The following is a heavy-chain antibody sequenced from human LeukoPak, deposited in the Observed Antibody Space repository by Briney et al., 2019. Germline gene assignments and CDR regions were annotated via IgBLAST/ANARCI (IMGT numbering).Heavy chain of an antibody. CDR3: ARKGVAMGGVDY. CDR2: IYYSGST. CDR1: GGSISSSSYY. J-gene: IGHJ4*02. D-gene: IGHD3-10*01. Sequence: ASETLSLTCTVSGGSISSSSYYWGWIRQPPGKGLEWIGSIYYSGSTYYNPSLKSRVTISVDTSKNQFSLKLSSVTAADTAVYYCARKGVAMGGVDYWGQGTLVTVSS. V-gene: IGHV4-39*07.